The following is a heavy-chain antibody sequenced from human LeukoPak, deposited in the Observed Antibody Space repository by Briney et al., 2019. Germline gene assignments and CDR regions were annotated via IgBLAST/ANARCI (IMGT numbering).Heavy chain of an antibody. Sequence: ASVKVSCKTSGYTFTDYYMHWVRHAPGQGLEWMGVINPSGGSTIYVQNFQGRVTMTRDTSTSTVYMELSSLRSEDTAVYYCARDIDSGSYGGFDYWGQGTLVTVSS. J-gene: IGHJ4*02. V-gene: IGHV1-46*01. CDR3: ARDIDSGSYGGFDY. CDR1: GYTFTDYY. D-gene: IGHD1-26*01. CDR2: INPSGGST.